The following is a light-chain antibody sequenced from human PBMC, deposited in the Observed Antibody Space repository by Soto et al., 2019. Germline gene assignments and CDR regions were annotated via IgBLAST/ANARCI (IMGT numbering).Light chain of an antibody. V-gene: IGKV1-39*01. CDR2: GAS. Sequence: DIQMTQSPSSLSASVGDRVTITCRASQSISSYLNWYQQKPGKAPKLLIYGASSLQSGVPSRFSGSGSGTDSTLTISSLQPEDFATYYCQQSYRIPWTFGQGTKVEIK. J-gene: IGKJ1*01. CDR1: QSISSY. CDR3: QQSYRIPWT.